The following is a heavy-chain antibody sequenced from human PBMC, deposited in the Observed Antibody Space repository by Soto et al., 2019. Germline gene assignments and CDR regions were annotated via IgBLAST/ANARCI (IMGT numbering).Heavy chain of an antibody. V-gene: IGHV1-3*05. Sequence: QVQLVQSWAEEKKPGASVKVSCKASGYTFTGYAMHWVRQAPGQRLEWMGWINAGNGNTKYSQKFQGRVTITRDTTASTAYMELSRLRSEDTAVYYCATAVAVPADFDYWGQRTLVTVSS. D-gene: IGHD6-19*01. J-gene: IGHJ4*02. CDR2: INAGNGNT. CDR1: GYTFTGYA. CDR3: ATAVAVPADFDY.